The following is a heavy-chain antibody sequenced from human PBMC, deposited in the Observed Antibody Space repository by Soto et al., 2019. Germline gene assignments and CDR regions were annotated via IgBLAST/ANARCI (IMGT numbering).Heavy chain of an antibody. J-gene: IGHJ4*02. D-gene: IGHD3-22*01. Sequence: SETLSLTCTVSGGSISSSSYYWGWIRQPPGKGLEWIGSIYYSGSTYYNPSLKSRVTISVDTSKNQFSLKLSSVTAADTAVYYCARHESIGDYFDYWGQGTLVTVSS. CDR2: IYYSGST. V-gene: IGHV4-39*01. CDR1: GGSISSSSYY. CDR3: ARHESIGDYFDY.